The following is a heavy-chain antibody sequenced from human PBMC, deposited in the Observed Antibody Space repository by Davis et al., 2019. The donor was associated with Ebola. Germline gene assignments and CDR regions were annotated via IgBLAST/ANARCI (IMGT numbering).Heavy chain of an antibody. Sequence: PGGSLRLSCAASGFTVSSNYMSWVRQAPGKGLEWVGRIKSKTDGGTIDYTAPVKGRFTISRDDSKNTLYLQMNSLKTEDTAVYYCTTYSSGWWWGQGTLVTVSS. CDR2: IKSKTDGGTI. CDR3: TTYSSGWW. D-gene: IGHD6-19*01. J-gene: IGHJ4*02. V-gene: IGHV3-15*01. CDR1: GFTVSSNY.